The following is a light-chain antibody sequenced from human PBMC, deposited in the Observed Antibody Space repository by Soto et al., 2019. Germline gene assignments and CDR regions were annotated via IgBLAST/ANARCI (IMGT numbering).Light chain of an antibody. J-gene: IGLJ1*01. CDR3: CSFSRSFTDYV. Sequence: QSVLTQPRSVSGSPGQSVTISCTGTSSDFGGYNHVSWYQQHPGKAPKLMISDVSKRPSGVPDRFSGSKSGSTASLTISGLQVEDEADYYCCSFSRSFTDYVFGSGTKVTVL. V-gene: IGLV2-11*01. CDR2: DVS. CDR1: SSDFGGYNH.